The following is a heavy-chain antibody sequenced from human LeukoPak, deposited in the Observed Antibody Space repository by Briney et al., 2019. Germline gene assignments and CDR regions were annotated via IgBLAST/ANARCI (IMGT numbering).Heavy chain of an antibody. V-gene: IGHV4-34*01. J-gene: IGHJ4*02. Sequence: SSETLSLTCAVYGGSFSGYYWNWIRQPPGKGLEWIGEINHSGSTNYNPSLMSRVTISVDTSKNQFSLKLSSVTAADTAVYYCARGRRDSSGYPIDYWGQGNLVTVSS. CDR1: GGSFSGYY. D-gene: IGHD3-22*01. CDR3: ARGRRDSSGYPIDY. CDR2: INHSGST.